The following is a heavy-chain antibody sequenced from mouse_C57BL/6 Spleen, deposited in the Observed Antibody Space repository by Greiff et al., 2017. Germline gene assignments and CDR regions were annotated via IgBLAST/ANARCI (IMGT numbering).Heavy chain of an antibody. Sequence: QVQLQQSGAELVKPGASVKMSCKASGYTFTTYPIEWMKQNHGKSLEWIGNFHPYNDDTKYNEKFKGKATLTLEKSSSTVYLELSRLTSDDSAVYYCARSGNSPLVFDYWGQGTTLTVSS. CDR2: FHPYNDDT. CDR1: GYTFTTYP. J-gene: IGHJ2*01. V-gene: IGHV1-47*01. CDR3: ARSGNSPLVFDY. D-gene: IGHD1-1*01.